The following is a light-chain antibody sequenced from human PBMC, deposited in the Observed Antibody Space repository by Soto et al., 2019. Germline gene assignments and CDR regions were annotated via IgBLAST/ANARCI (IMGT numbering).Light chain of an antibody. CDR2: EGN. J-gene: IGLJ2*01. V-gene: IGLV2-23*01. Sequence: QSVLTQPASVSGSPGQSITISCTGTSSDVGSYKLVPWYQQHPGKAPKLIIYEGNKRPSGVSNRFSGSKSGNTASLTISGLQAEDEADYYCCSYAGSRTWVFGGGTKLTVL. CDR3: CSYAGSRTWV. CDR1: SSDVGSYKL.